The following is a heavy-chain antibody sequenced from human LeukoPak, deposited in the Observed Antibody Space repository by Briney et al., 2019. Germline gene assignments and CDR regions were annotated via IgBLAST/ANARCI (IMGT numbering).Heavy chain of an antibody. CDR1: GFTFSSYA. D-gene: IGHD1-1*01. Sequence: GGSLRLSCAASGFTFSSYAMTWVRQAPGRGLEWVSAITGSGGSTYYADSVKGRFTISRDSSKNTLYLQMNSLRVEDTAVYYCAKGYGTTGTASSNWFDPWGQGTLVTVSS. CDR2: ITGSGGST. V-gene: IGHV3-23*01. CDR3: AKGYGTTGTASSNWFDP. J-gene: IGHJ5*02.